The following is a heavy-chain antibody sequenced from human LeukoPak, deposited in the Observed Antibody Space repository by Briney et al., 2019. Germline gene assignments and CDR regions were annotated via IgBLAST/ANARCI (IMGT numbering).Heavy chain of an antibody. D-gene: IGHD5-12*01. J-gene: IGHJ4*02. CDR3: ARDSTWQLDY. V-gene: IGHV3-7*03. Sequence: GGSLRLSCAASGFTFSSYAMSWVRQPPGKGLEWVANIKEDGSVKYYVDSVKGRFTISRDNTKNALYLQMNSLRADDTAVYFCARDSTWQLDYWGQGTLITVSS. CDR1: GFTFSSYA. CDR2: IKEDGSVK.